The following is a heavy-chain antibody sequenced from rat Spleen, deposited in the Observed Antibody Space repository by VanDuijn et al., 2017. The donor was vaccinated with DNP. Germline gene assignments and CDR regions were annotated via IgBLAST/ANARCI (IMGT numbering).Heavy chain of an antibody. V-gene: IGHV3-1*01. D-gene: IGHD1-5*01. CDR2: ISYSGTT. J-gene: IGHJ2*01. Sequence: EVQLQESGPGLVKPSQSLSLTCSVTGYSITSGYRWNWIRKFPGNKMEYIGHISYSGTTNYNPSLKSRISITRDTSKNQFFLQLSSVTTEDTATYYCARWNIGTSTLDYWGQGVMVTVSS. CDR3: ARWNIGTSTLDY. CDR1: GYSITSGY.